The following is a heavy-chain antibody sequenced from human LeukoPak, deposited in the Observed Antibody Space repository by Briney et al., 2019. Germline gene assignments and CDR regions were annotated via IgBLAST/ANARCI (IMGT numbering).Heavy chain of an antibody. Sequence: PGGSLRLSCAASGITFNSYTMNWVRQAPGKGLEWVSSISSSSSYIYYADSVKGRFTISRDNAKNSLYLQMNSLRAEDTAVYYCARGLTGYYYYYMDVWGKGTTVTVSS. J-gene: IGHJ6*03. CDR2: ISSSSSYI. D-gene: IGHD4/OR15-4a*01. V-gene: IGHV3-21*01. CDR1: GITFNSYT. CDR3: ARGLTGYYYYYMDV.